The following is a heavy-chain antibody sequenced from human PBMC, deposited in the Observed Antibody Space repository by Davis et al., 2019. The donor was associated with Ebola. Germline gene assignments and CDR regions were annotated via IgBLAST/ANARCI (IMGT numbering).Heavy chain of an antibody. V-gene: IGHV4-30-2*01. CDR2: IYHSGST. CDR3: ARVVVVPAAIRGEYYYYGMDV. CDR1: GGSISSGGYS. J-gene: IGHJ6*02. Sequence: MPSETLSLTCAVSGGSISSGGYSWSWIRQPPGKGLEWIGYIYHSGSTYYNPSLKSRVTISVDTSKNQFSLKLSSVTAADTAVYYCARVVVVPAAIRGEYYYYGMDVWGQGTTVTVSS. D-gene: IGHD2-2*02.